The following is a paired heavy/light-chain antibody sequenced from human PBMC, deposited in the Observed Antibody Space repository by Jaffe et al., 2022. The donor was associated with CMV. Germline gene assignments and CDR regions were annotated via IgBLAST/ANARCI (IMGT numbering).Heavy chain of an antibody. CDR3: AKGTTVTTFDGSPIHWYFDL. CDR1: GFTFSSYA. J-gene: IGHJ2*01. V-gene: IGHV3-23*01. Sequence: EVQLLESGGGLVQPGGSLRLSCAASGFTFSSYAMSWVRQAPGKGLEWVSAISGSGGSTYYADSVKGRFTISRDNSKNTLYLQMNSLRAEDTAVYYCAKGTTVTTFDGSPIHWYFDLWGRGTLVTVSS. CDR2: ISGSGGST. D-gene: IGHD4-17*01.
Light chain of an antibody. CDR3: QQYYSYPL. V-gene: IGKV1-8*01. CDR1: QGISSY. CDR2: AAS. J-gene: IGKJ4*01. Sequence: AIRITQSPSSLSASTGDRVTITCRASQGISSYLAWYQQKPGKAPKLLIYAASTLQSGVPSRFSGSGSGTDFTLTISCLQSEDFATYYCQQYYSYPLFGGGTKVEIK.